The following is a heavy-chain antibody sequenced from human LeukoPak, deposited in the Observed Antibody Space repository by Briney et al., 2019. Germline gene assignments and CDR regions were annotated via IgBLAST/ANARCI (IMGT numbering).Heavy chain of an antibody. D-gene: IGHD1-26*01. J-gene: IGHJ1*01. CDR2: IIPIFGTA. Sequence: ASVKVSCKASGGTFSSYATSWVRQAPGQGLEWMGGIIPIFGTANYAQKFQGRVTITTDESTSTAYMELSSLRSEDTAVYYCARVGREGATLDFQHWGQGTLVTVSS. CDR1: GGTFSSYA. CDR3: ARVGREGATLDFQH. V-gene: IGHV1-69*05.